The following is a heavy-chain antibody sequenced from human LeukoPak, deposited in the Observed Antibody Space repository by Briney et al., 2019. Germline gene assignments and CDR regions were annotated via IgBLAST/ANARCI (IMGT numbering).Heavy chain of an antibody. CDR1: GYSIRSGSY. V-gene: IGHV4-38-2*01. D-gene: IGHD4-17*01. CDR3: ANDGAYGDYARHDY. J-gene: IGHJ4*02. Sequence: PSETLSLTCDDSGYSIRSGSYWGWIRQPPGKGLEWIGCMFHSGDTYHNPSLKSRATISADTSKNHFSLKLTSVTAADTAVYYCANDGAYGDYARHDYWGQGTLVTVSS. CDR2: MFHSGDT.